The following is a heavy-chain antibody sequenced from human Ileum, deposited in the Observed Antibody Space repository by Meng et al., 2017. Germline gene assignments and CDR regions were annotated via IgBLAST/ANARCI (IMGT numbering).Heavy chain of an antibody. D-gene: IGHD3-10*01. CDR2: INHIGST. V-gene: IGHV4-34*01. Sequence: VLRQQCGPGLLNLAETLPLTGACDSWSSSAYYWSWIRQPQGKGLEWIGEINHIGSTNYNPSRKRRFTISGDTSKNQFSLKLSSVTAADTAVYYCARGRGLIWFGEWFDPWGQGTLVTVSS. J-gene: IGHJ5*02. CDR1: SWSSSAYY. CDR3: ARGRGLIWFGEWFDP.